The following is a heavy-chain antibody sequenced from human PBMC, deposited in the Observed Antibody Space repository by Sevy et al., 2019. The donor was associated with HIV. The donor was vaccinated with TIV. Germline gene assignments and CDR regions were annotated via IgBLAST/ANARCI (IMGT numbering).Heavy chain of an antibody. V-gene: IGHV3-53*01. Sequence: GGSLRLSCATSGFTVSSNYMSWVRQAPGKGLEWVSVIYSGGSRYYADSVKGRFTISRDNSKNTLYLQINSLRAEDTAVYYCARVGQPSKQYYYYMDVWGKGTTVTVSS. J-gene: IGHJ6*03. CDR1: GFTVSSNY. D-gene: IGHD3-10*01. CDR2: IYSGGSR. CDR3: ARVGQPSKQYYYYMDV.